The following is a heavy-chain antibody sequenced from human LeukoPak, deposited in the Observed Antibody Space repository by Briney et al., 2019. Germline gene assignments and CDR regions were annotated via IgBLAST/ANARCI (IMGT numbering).Heavy chain of an antibody. CDR3: AKELVEGIVVVVAAGFDY. CDR2: IRYDGSNK. D-gene: IGHD2-15*01. CDR1: GFTFSSYA. Sequence: HPGGSLRLSCAASGFTFSSYAMSWVRQAPGKGLEWVAFIRYDGSNKYYADSVKGRFTISRDNSKNTLYLQMNSLRAEDTAVYYCAKELVEGIVVVVAAGFDYWGQGTLVTVSS. J-gene: IGHJ4*02. V-gene: IGHV3-30*02.